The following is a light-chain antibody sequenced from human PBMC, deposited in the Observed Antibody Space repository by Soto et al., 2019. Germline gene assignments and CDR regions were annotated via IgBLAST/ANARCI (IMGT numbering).Light chain of an antibody. CDR1: QSVSSN. CDR3: RQYNSWPRT. Sequence: EIVMTQSPATLSVSPGEGATLSCRASQSVSSNLAWYQQKPGQAPRLLIYGASTRATGIPARFSGSGSGTEFTLTISSLQSEDFAVYYCRQYNSWPRTFGQGTKVDIK. J-gene: IGKJ1*01. CDR2: GAS. V-gene: IGKV3D-15*01.